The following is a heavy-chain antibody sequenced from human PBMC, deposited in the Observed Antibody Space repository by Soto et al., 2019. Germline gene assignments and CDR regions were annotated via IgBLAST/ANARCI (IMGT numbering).Heavy chain of an antibody. J-gene: IGHJ4*02. CDR1: GYTFSDSG. D-gene: IGHD2-15*01. Sequence: QVQLVQSGPEVKKPGASVKVSCKSSGYTFSDSGISWVRHAPGQGLEWMGWISAYNGDTSYAQKLQGRVTMTTDTSTSTAYMELRSLRSNDTAVYYCARVRAAAFVAADFWGQGTLVTVSS. V-gene: IGHV1-18*01. CDR2: ISAYNGDT. CDR3: ARVRAAAFVAADF.